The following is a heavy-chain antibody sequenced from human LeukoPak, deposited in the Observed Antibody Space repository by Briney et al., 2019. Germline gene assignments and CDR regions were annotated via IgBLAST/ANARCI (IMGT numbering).Heavy chain of an antibody. CDR1: GGSISSYY. D-gene: IGHD1-26*01. Sequence: SETLSLTCTVSGGSISSYYWSWIRQPPGKGLEWIGYIYYSGSTSYSGNTNYNPSLKSRVTILVDTSKNQFSLKLSSVTAADTAVYYCASGIGLYDYWGQGTLVTVSS. V-gene: IGHV4-59*01. J-gene: IGHJ4*02. CDR3: ASGIGLYDY. CDR2: IYYSGST.